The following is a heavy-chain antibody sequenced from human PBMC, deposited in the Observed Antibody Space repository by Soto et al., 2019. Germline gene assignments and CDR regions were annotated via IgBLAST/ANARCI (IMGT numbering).Heavy chain of an antibody. J-gene: IGHJ4*02. CDR1: GGSFSGYD. V-gene: IGHV4-34*01. CDR3: ARTTTVTTSAFDY. CDR2: INHSGST. Sequence: QVQLQQWGAGLLKPSETLSLTCAVYGGSFSGYDWSWIRQPPGKGLEWIGEINHSGSTNYNPSLKSRVTISVDTSRNQFSLKLSSVTAADAAVYYCARTTTVTTSAFDYWGQGTLVTVSS. D-gene: IGHD4-17*01.